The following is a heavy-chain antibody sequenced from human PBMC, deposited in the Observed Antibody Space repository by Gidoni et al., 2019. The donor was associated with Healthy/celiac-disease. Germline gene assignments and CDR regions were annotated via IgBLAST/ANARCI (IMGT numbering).Heavy chain of an antibody. Sequence: EVHLVLSGAEVKKPVESLKISCQGPVYSFTLYWIGGVRQRPGKGLEGMGIIYPGASDTRYSPSFQGQVNISADKSISTAYRKWSSLKATDTARDYCARGHGEPGQRGAAFDIWGQGTMVTVSS. CDR3: ARGHGEPGQRGAAFDI. V-gene: IGHV5-51*01. D-gene: IGHD6-25*01. CDR1: VYSFTLYW. J-gene: IGHJ3*02. CDR2: IYPGASDT.